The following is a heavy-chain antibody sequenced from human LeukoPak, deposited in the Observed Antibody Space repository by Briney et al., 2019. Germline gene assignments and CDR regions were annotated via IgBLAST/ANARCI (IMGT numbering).Heavy chain of an antibody. Sequence: GGSLRLSCAASGFTFSSYWMHWVRQAPGKGLVWVSRINSDGSSITHADSVKGRFTISRDNAKNTLFLQMNSLRVEDTAVYYCAREGRVSGYDFDCWGQGTLVTVSS. J-gene: IGHJ4*02. CDR3: AREGRVSGYDFDC. V-gene: IGHV3-74*03. CDR1: GFTFSSYW. D-gene: IGHD5-12*01. CDR2: INSDGSSI.